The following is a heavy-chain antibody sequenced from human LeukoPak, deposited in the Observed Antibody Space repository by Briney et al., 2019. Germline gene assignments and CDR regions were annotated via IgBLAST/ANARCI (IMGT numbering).Heavy chain of an antibody. CDR1: GGSISSSSYY. CDR2: IYYSGST. V-gene: IGHV4-39*01. J-gene: IGHJ4*02. D-gene: IGHD6-13*01. Sequence: PSETLSLTCTVSGGSISSSSYYWGWIRQPPGKGLEWIGSIYYSGSTYYNPPLKSRVTISVDTSKNQFSLKLSSVTAADTAVYYCARLGSSWPIDYWGQGTLVTVSS. CDR3: ARLGSSWPIDY.